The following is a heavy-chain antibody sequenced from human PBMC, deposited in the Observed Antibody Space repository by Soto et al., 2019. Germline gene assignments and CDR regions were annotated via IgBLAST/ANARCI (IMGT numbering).Heavy chain of an antibody. CDR3: ARGLSYYYDSSGYYPFDY. V-gene: IGHV4-59*01. J-gene: IGHJ4*02. CDR2: IYYSGST. Sequence: PSETLSLTCTVSGGSIGSYYWSWIRQPPGKGLEWIGYIYYSGSTNYNPSLKSRVTISVDTSKNQFSLKLSSVTAADTAVYYCARGLSYYYDSSGYYPFDYWGQGTLVTVSS. CDR1: GGSIGSYY. D-gene: IGHD3-22*01.